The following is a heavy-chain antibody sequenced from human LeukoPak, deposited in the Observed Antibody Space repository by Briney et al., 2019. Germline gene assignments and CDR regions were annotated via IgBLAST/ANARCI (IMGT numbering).Heavy chain of an antibody. CDR3: AKDLRGYSYGYELDY. CDR1: GFTFNSYG. Sequence: GGSLRLSCAAPGFTFNSYGMHWVRQAPGKGLEWVAVISYDGSNKYYADSVKGRFTISRDNSKNTLYLQMNSLRAEDTAVYYCAKDLRGYSYGYELDYWGQGTLVTVSS. D-gene: IGHD5-18*01. CDR2: ISYDGSNK. J-gene: IGHJ4*02. V-gene: IGHV3-30*18.